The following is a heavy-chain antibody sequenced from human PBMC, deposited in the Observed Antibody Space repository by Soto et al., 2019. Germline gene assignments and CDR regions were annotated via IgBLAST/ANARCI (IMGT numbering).Heavy chain of an antibody. D-gene: IGHD3-22*01. CDR2: IYPGDSDT. CDR1: GYSFTSYW. V-gene: IGHV5-51*01. CDR3: ARQSRITMLVVGGRNDAFDI. Sequence: PGESLKISCKGSGYSFTSYWIGWVRQMPGKGLEWMGIIYPGDSDTRYSPSFQGQVTISADKSISTAYLQWSSLKASDTAMYYCARQSRITMLVVGGRNDAFDIWGQGTMVTVSS. J-gene: IGHJ3*02.